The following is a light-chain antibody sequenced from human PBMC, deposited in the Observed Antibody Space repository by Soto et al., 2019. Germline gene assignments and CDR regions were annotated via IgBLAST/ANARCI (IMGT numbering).Light chain of an antibody. CDR3: EQYGSSPRT. CDR2: KAS. V-gene: IGKV1-5*03. J-gene: IGKJ1*01. Sequence: QPPSTLFVTLPHRVTIHCRASQTISSWLAWFQQRPGRAPEFLIYKASSINNGVPDRFSGSGSGTDFTLTSRRLEAEDSAGYYCEQYGSSPRTFGQGTKVDI. CDR1: QTISSW.